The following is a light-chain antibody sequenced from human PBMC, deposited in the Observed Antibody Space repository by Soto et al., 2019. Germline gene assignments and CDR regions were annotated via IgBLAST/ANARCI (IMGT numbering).Light chain of an antibody. J-gene: IGLJ2*01. CDR1: SSNIGSNS. CDR3: AAWDYSLNGVV. Sequence: QSVLTQPPSASGTPGQRVTISCSGSSSNIGSNSVNWYQQLPGTAPKLLMYSSNQRPSGVPDRFSGSKSGTSASLAISGLQSDDEADYYCAAWDYSLNGVVVGGGTKLTVL. CDR2: SSN. V-gene: IGLV1-44*01.